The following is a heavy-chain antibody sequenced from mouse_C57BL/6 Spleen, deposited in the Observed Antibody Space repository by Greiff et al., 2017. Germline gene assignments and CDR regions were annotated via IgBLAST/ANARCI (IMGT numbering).Heavy chain of an antibody. CDR1: GFTFSSYA. CDR2: ISSGGDYI. CDR3: TRDSSGYGAMDY. D-gene: IGHD3-2*02. J-gene: IGHJ4*01. Sequence: DVKLVESGAGLVKPGGSLKLSCAASGFTFSSYAMSWVRQTPEKRLEWVAYISSGGDYIYYEDNVKGRCTITRDNARNTLYLQMSSLKSEDTAMYYGTRDSSGYGAMDYWGQGTSVTVSS. V-gene: IGHV5-9-1*02.